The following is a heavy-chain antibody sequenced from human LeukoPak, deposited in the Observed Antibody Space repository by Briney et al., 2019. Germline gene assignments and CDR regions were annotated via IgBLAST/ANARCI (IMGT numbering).Heavy chain of an antibody. CDR2: IYYSGST. CDR1: GGXXXSGDYY. CDR3: ARHDDHYDSDDAFDI. Sequence: SGGXXXSGDYYWSWIRQPPGKGLEWIWYIYYSGSTYYNPSLKSRVTISIDTSKNQFSLKLSSVTAADTAVYYCARHDDHYDSDDAFDIWGQGTMVIVSS. D-gene: IGHD3-22*01. V-gene: IGHV4-30-4*01. J-gene: IGHJ3*02.